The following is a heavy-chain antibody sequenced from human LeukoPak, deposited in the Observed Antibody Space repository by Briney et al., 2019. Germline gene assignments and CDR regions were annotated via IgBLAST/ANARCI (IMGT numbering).Heavy chain of an antibody. J-gene: IGHJ4*02. Sequence: SETLSLTCTVSGGSISSHYWSWIRQPPGKGLEWIGYIYYSGSTNYNPSLKSQVTISVDTSKNQFSLKLSSVTAADTAVYYCARLRAQQLVFDYWGQGTLVTVSS. D-gene: IGHD6-6*01. CDR2: IYYSGST. V-gene: IGHV4-59*11. CDR1: GGSISSHY. CDR3: ARLRAQQLVFDY.